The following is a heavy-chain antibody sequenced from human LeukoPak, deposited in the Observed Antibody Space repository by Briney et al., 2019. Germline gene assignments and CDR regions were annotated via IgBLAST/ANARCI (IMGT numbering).Heavy chain of an antibody. J-gene: IGHJ4*02. CDR3: VKDSSGWYGVFDY. V-gene: IGHV3-9*01. Sequence: GRSLRLSCAASGFTFDDYAMHWVRRAPGKGLEWIAGISWNSVTIDYADSVKGRFTISRDNAKNSLYLQMNSLTADDTAFYYCVKDSSGWYGVFDYWGRGTQVTVSS. CDR2: ISWNSVTI. D-gene: IGHD6-19*01. CDR1: GFTFDDYA.